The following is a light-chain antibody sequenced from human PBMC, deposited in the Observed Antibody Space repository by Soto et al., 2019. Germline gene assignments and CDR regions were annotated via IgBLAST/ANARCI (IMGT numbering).Light chain of an antibody. J-gene: IGKJ4*01. Sequence: DIQMTQSPSSVSASVGDRVTITCRASQRISTYLAWYQHKPGTVPKLLIYGASNLQSGAPSRFKGSGSGTTFTLTITGLQPEDFATYFCQQADRFPLTLGGGPKVEIK. CDR2: GAS. CDR3: QQADRFPLT. V-gene: IGKV1-12*01. CDR1: QRISTY.